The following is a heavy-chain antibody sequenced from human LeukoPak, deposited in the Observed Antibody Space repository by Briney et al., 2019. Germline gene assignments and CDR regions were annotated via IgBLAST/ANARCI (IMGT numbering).Heavy chain of an antibody. J-gene: IGHJ3*02. V-gene: IGHV3-33*06. D-gene: IGHD6-13*01. CDR3: VKEGAAAGIDAFDI. Sequence: GGSLRLSCAASGFTFSSYGMHWVRQAPGKGLEWVAVIWYDGSNKYYAAPVKGRFTISRDNSKNTLYLQMNSLRAEDTAVYYCVKEGAAAGIDAFDIWGQGTMVTVSS. CDR1: GFTFSSYG. CDR2: IWYDGSNK.